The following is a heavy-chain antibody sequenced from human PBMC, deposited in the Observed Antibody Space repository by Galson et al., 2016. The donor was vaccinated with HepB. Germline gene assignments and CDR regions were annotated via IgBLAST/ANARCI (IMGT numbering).Heavy chain of an antibody. CDR1: GYIFDRYP. CDR2: IIAGNGNT. Sequence: SVKVSCKASGYIFDRYPVQWVRQAPGQRIEWMGRIIAGNGNTNSSERFKGRVTITRDTSASTVYMELSSLTSEDTAVYYCARSGGPCSSATCLPDDWGQGTLVIVSS. V-gene: IGHV1-3*01. D-gene: IGHD2-2*01. J-gene: IGHJ4*02. CDR3: ARSGGPCSSATCLPDD.